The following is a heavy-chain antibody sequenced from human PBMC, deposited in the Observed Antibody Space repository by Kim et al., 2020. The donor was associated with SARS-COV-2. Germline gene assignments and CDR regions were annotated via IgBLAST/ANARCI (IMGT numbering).Heavy chain of an antibody. CDR1: GGTFSSYA. CDR2: IIPIFGTA. Sequence: SVKVSCKASGGTFSSYAISWVRQAPGQGLEWMGGIIPIFGTANYAQKFQGRVTITADESTSTAYMELSSLRSEDTAVYYCARGWGRGCSGGSCHFDYWGQGTLVTVSS. J-gene: IGHJ4*02. D-gene: IGHD2-15*01. V-gene: IGHV1-69*13. CDR3: ARGWGRGCSGGSCHFDY.